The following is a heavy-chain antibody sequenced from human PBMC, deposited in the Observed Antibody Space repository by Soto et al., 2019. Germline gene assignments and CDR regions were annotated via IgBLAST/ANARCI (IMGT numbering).Heavy chain of an antibody. Sequence: PGGSMRLSCAAPGFTFSIYSLHWVRQAPGKGPEWVAVMSPNGNNQYYADSVKGRFTISRDTSKSTLYLQMTSLRPDDTAVYYCATRAKLYYDTSRYWGQGTLVTVSS. CDR1: GFTFSIYS. V-gene: IGHV3-30-3*01. CDR2: MSPNGNNQ. J-gene: IGHJ4*02. D-gene: IGHD3-22*01. CDR3: ATRAKLYYDTSRY.